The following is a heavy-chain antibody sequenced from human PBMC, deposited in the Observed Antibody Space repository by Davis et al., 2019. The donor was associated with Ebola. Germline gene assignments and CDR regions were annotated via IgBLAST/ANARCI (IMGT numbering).Heavy chain of an antibody. J-gene: IGHJ4*02. CDR2: ISSSSSYI. Sequence: GGSLRLSCAASGFTFSSYSMNWVRQAPGKGLEWVSSISSSSSYIYYADSVKGRFTISRDNAKNSLYLQMNSLRAEDTAVYYCARGTTMVQGVIDYWGQGTLVTVSS. V-gene: IGHV3-21*01. CDR3: ARGTTMVQGVIDY. D-gene: IGHD3-10*01. CDR1: GFTFSSYS.